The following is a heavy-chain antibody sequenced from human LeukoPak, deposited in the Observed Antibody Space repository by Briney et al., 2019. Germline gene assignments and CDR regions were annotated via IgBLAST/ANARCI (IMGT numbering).Heavy chain of an antibody. J-gene: IGHJ4*02. D-gene: IGHD1-26*01. CDR1: GFTFSDYY. V-gene: IGHV3-11*04. CDR3: ARDTDLGALDY. Sequence: GGSLRLSCAASGFTFSDYYMSWIRQAPGKGLEWVSYISSSGSTIHYVDSVKGRFTISGDNAKNSLYLQMNSLRAEDTAVYYCARDTDLGALDYWGQGTLVTVSS. CDR2: ISSSGSTI.